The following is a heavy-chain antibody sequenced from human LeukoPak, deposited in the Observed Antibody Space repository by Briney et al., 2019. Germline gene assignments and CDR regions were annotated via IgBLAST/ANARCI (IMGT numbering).Heavy chain of an antibody. D-gene: IGHD3-22*01. CDR3: AKSYYDSSGYSYYFDF. Sequence: GGSLRLSCAASGFPFSAYSMNWVRRAPGKGLEWVSPISGSSAYVYYADSVKGRFTVSRDNAKTSLYLQMSSLRAEDTAVSYCAKSYYDSSGYSYYFDFEGWGTAVTVSS. CDR1: GFPFSAYS. V-gene: IGHV3-21*01. J-gene: IGHJ4*02. CDR2: ISGSSAYV.